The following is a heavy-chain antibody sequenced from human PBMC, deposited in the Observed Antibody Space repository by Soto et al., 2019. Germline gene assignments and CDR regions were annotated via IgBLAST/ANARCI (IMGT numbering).Heavy chain of an antibody. CDR1: VFTVNSNY. D-gene: IGHD3-9*01. J-gene: IGHJ4*02. Sequence: EVQLVESGGGLVQPGGSLRLSCAASVFTVNSNYMSWVRQAPGKGLEWVSVIYSDGSTYYADSVKGRFIISRDNSNNTLYFQMNSLRAEDTAVYYCATLTKYDILTGFYPCWGQGTLVTVSS. CDR3: ATLTKYDILTGFYPC. CDR2: IYSDGST. V-gene: IGHV3-66*01.